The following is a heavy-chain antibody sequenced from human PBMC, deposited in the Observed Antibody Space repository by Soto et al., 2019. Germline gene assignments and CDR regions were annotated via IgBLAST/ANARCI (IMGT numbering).Heavy chain of an antibody. V-gene: IGHV1-46*01. J-gene: IGHJ4*02. D-gene: IGHD1-7*01. CDR1: GYTFTSYY. CDR2: INPSGGST. Sequence: QVQLVQSGAEVKKPGASVKVSCKASGYTFTSYYMHWVRQAPGQGLEWMGIINPSGGSTSYAQKFQGRVTMTKDTSTSTVYMELSSLRSEDTAVYYCARDSNVNGITGTLFDYWGQGTLVTVSS. CDR3: ARDSNVNGITGTLFDY.